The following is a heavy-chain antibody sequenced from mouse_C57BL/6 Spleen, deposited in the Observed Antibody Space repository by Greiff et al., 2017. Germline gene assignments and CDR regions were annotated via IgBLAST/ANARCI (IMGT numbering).Heavy chain of an antibody. Sequence: QVQLQQPGAELVMPGASVKLSCKASGYTFTSYWMHWVKQRPGQGLEWIGEIDPSDSYTNYNQKVKGKSTLTVDKSSSTSYMQHSSLTSEDSAVYYCARPPYCSSSYEFAYWGQGTLVTVSA. CDR2: IDPSDSYT. V-gene: IGHV1-69*01. J-gene: IGHJ3*01. CDR3: ARPPYCSSSYEFAY. CDR1: GYTFTSYW. D-gene: IGHD1-1*01.